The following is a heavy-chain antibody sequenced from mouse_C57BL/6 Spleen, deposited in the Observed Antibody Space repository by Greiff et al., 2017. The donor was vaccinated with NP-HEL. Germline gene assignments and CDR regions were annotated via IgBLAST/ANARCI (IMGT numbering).Heavy chain of an antibody. D-gene: IGHD6-1*01. J-gene: IGHJ4*01. Sequence: VQLQESGPELVKPGASVKISCKASGYAFSSSWMNWVKQRPGKGLEWIGRIYPGDGDTNYNGKFKGKATLTADKSSSTAYMQLSSLTSEDSAVYFCAMPFRYYAMDYWGQGTSVTVSS. CDR3: AMPFRYYAMDY. CDR1: GYAFSSSW. CDR2: IYPGDGDT. V-gene: IGHV1-82*01.